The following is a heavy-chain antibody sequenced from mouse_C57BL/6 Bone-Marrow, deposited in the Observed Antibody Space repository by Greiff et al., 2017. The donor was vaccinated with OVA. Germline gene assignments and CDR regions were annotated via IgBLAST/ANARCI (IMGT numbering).Heavy chain of an antibody. V-gene: IGHV1-55*01. Sequence: VKLQQPGAELVKPGASVKMSCKASGYTFTSYWIGDIYPGSGSTNYNEKFKSKATLTVDTSSSTAYMQLSSLTSEDSAVYYCARSWYYGSYWYFNVWGTGTTVTVSS. J-gene: IGHJ1*03. CDR3: ARSWYYGSYWYFNV. CDR1: GYTFTSYW. CDR2: IYPGSGST. D-gene: IGHD1-1*01.